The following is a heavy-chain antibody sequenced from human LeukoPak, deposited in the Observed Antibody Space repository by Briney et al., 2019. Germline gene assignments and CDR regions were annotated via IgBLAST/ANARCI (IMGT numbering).Heavy chain of an antibody. V-gene: IGHV1-58*02. D-gene: IGHD6-19*01. CDR3: AARRGIAVNWFDP. CDR1: GFGFTSCA. J-gene: IGHJ5*02. Sequence: SEKLSCKASGFGFTSCAMQWVRQARGQRLGWMGWIVVGSGNTNYAQKFQERVTITRDMSTSTAYLELSSLRAEDTAVYYCAARRGIAVNWFDPWGQGTLVTVSS. CDR2: IVVGSGNT.